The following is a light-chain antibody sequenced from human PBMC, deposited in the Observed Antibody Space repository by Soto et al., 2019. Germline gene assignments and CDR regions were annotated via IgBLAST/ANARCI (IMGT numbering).Light chain of an antibody. CDR1: QSISNW. J-gene: IGKJ1*01. CDR2: DAS. V-gene: IGKV1-5*01. CDR3: QQYNSFSGT. Sequence: DIQMTQSPSTLSASVGDRVIITCRASQSISNWLAWYQQKPGKAPKLLIYDASSLESGVPSRFSGRGSGTQFTLTISSLQPDDFATYYCQQYNSFSGTFGPGTKV.